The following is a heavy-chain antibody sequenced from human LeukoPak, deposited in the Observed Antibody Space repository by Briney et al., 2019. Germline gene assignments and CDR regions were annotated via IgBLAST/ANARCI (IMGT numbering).Heavy chain of an antibody. CDR2: IYYSGST. V-gene: IGHV4-39*01. D-gene: IGHD3-22*01. Sequence: KPSETLSLTCTVSGGSISSSSYYWGWIRQPPGKGLEWIGSIYYSGSTYYNPSLKSRVTISVDTSKNQFSLKLSSVTAADTAVYYCARLDYYDTSGLDYWGQGTLATVSS. CDR1: GGSISSSSYY. CDR3: ARLDYYDTSGLDY. J-gene: IGHJ4*02.